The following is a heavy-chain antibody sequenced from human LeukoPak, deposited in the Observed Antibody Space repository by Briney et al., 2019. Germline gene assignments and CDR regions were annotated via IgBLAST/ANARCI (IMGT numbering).Heavy chain of an antibody. CDR2: INTNTGNP. V-gene: IGHV7-4-1*02. Sequence: ASVKVSCKASGYTFTNYAMNWVRQAPGQGLEWMGWINTNTGNPTYAQDFTGRFVFSLDTSVSTAYLQISSLKAEDTAVYYCASEGYYDSSGQAYFDYWGQGTLVTVSS. J-gene: IGHJ4*02. CDR3: ASEGYYDSSGQAYFDY. D-gene: IGHD3-22*01. CDR1: GYTFTNYA.